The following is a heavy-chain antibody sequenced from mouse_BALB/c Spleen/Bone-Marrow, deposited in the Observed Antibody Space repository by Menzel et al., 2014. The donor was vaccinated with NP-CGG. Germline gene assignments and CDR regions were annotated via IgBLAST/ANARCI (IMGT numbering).Heavy chain of an antibody. V-gene: IGHV14-3*02. Sequence: EVQLQQSGAELVKPGASVKLSCTASGFNIKDTFMHWVKQRPDQGLEWIGRIDPANGNTKYDPKFQGKATIKADTSSNTAYLQLNSLTSEDTAVYYCAGSRRYVDDVAYWGQGTLVTVSA. CDR2: IDPANGNT. CDR3: AGSRRYVDDVAY. J-gene: IGHJ3*01. D-gene: IGHD2-3*01. CDR1: GFNIKDTF.